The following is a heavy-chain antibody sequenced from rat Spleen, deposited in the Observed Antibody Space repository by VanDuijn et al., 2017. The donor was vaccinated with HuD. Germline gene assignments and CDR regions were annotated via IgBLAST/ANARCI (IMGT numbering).Heavy chain of an antibody. D-gene: IGHD4-1*01. J-gene: IGHJ2*01. CDR2: ITNTGRNP. CDR3: TTGLH. CDR1: GFTFNNYW. V-gene: IGHV5-31*01. Sequence: EVQLMESGGGLVQPGRSLKLSCVASGFTFNNYWMTWIRQAPGKGLEWVASITNTGRNPYYPDSVKGRFTISRDDAKRTLYLQMDSLRSEYTATYYCTTGLHWGQGVMVTVSS.